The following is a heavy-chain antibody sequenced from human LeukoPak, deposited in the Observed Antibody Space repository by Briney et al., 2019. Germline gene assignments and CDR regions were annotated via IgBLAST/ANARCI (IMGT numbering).Heavy chain of an antibody. Sequence: PGGSLRLSCEASGFMFSSYWMTWVRQAPGKGLEWVASIKLDGSESRYVDSVKGRFTISRDNDKKSLYLHMNSLRAEDTGVYYWARLVGWGRFDHWGQGTLLTVSS. CDR1: GFMFSSYW. J-gene: IGHJ5*02. CDR3: ARLVGWGRFDH. CDR2: IKLDGSES. D-gene: IGHD6-6*01. V-gene: IGHV3-7*01.